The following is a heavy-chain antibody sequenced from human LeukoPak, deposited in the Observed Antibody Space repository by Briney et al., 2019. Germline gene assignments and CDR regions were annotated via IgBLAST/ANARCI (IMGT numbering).Heavy chain of an antibody. V-gene: IGHV3-30*04. CDR3: ARDPGAITMVRGVGYYYYGMDV. CDR1: GFTFSSYA. CDR2: ISYDGSNK. J-gene: IGHJ6*04. Sequence: GRSPRLSCAASGFTFSSYAMHWVRQAPGKGLEWVAVISYDGSNKYYADSVKGRFTISRDNSKNTLYLQMNSLRAEDTAVYYCARDPGAITMVRGVGYYYYGMDVWGKGTTVTVSS. D-gene: IGHD3-10*01.